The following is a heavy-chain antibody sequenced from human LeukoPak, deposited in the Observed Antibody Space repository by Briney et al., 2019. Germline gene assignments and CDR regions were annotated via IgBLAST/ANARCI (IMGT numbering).Heavy chain of an antibody. V-gene: IGHV3-48*04. CDR3: AKATGTLGN. J-gene: IGHJ4*02. CDR2: ISSSSGTI. Sequence: PGGSLRLSCVGSGFIFSSYSMNWVRQAPGKGLEWISYISSSSGTIYYADSVKGRFTISRDNAKNSLYLQMNSLTAEDTAIYYCAKATGTLGNWGQGTLVTVSS. D-gene: IGHD1-1*01. CDR1: GFIFSSYS.